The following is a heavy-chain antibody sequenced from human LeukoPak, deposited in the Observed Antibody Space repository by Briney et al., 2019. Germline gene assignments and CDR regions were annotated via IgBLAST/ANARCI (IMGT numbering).Heavy chain of an antibody. CDR1: RFTFSYYS. Sequence: GGSLRLSCAASRFTFSYYSMNWVRQAPGKGLEWISYIGSGSSTIYYADSVKGRFTVSRDDAKNSLFLQMNSLRAADTAIYYCALTKEYSGLFDPWGQGTLVTVSS. J-gene: IGHJ5*02. V-gene: IGHV3-48*01. CDR3: ALTKEYSGLFDP. D-gene: IGHD5-12*01. CDR2: IGSGSSTI.